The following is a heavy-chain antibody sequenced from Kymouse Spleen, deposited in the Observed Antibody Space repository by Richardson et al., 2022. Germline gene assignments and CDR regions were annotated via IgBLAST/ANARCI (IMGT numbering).Heavy chain of an antibody. V-gene: IGHV4-61*01. Sequence: QVQLQESGPGLVKPSETLSLTCTVSGGSVSSGSYYWSWIRQPPGKGLEWIGYIYYSGSTNYNPSLKSRVTISVDTSKNQFSLKLSSVTAADTAVYYCARDNSSGWYYYYYYGMDVWGQGTTVTVSS. CDR3: ARDNSSGWYYYYYYGMDV. J-gene: IGHJ6*02. D-gene: IGHD6-19*01. CDR2: IYYSGST. CDR1: GGSVSSGSYY.